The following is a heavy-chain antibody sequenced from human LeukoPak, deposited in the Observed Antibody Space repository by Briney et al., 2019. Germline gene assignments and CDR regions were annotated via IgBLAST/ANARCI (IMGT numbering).Heavy chain of an antibody. J-gene: IGHJ4*02. V-gene: IGHV3-7*03. CDR1: GFTVRDFW. D-gene: IGHD4-23*01. Sequence: GGSLRLSCAASGFTVRDFWMAWFRQARGKGLEWVAHIKEDGTAKYYADSVRGRFTIFKDDDRNSLSLQMNSLRVEDTAVYYCVRGGWELDYWGQGTLVTVAS. CDR3: VRGGWELDY. CDR2: IKEDGTAK.